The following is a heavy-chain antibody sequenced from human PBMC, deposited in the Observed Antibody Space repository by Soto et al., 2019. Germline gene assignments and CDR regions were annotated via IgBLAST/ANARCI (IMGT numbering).Heavy chain of an antibody. CDR1: GGSISSGGYS. J-gene: IGHJ4*02. CDR3: ARARYYASGRRTSYFLDY. D-gene: IGHD3-10*01. V-gene: IGHV4-30-2*01. CDR2: IYHSGST. Sequence: QLQLQESGSGLVKPSQTLSLTCAVSGGSISSGGYSWSWIRQPPGKGLEWIGYIYHSGSTYYNPSPKRRVTLPVARSKNQVSLKLSAVTAGDTAVYYCARARYYASGRRTSYFLDYRGQGPLVTVSS.